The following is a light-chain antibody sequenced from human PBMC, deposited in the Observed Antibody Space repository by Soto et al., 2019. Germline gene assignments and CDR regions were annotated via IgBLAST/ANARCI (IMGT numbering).Light chain of an antibody. CDR1: SSDIGGSNY. Sequence: QSALTQPASVSGSPGQSITIPCAGTSSDIGGSNYVSWYQQHPGKAPKLMIYGVSNRPSGVSNRFSCSKSGNTASLTISGLQAEDEADYFCYSSRSSSSTFYVFGTGTKLTVL. CDR2: GVS. CDR3: YSSRSSSSTFYV. V-gene: IGLV2-14*03. J-gene: IGLJ1*01.